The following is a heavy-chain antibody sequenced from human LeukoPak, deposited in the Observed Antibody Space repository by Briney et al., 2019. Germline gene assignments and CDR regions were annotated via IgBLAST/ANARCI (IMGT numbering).Heavy chain of an antibody. CDR3: AREIIWGTYRRLYYFDS. CDR2: ICTSGST. D-gene: IGHD3-16*02. V-gene: IGHV4-61*09. Sequence: SQTLSLTYTVSGGSISSGGNYWTCIRQPAEKGLEWIGHICTSGSTNYNPSLKSRVTISVDTSKNQFSLKLTSVTAADTAIYYCAREIIWGTYRRLYYFDSWGQGTLVTVSS. CDR1: GGSISSGGNY. J-gene: IGHJ4*02.